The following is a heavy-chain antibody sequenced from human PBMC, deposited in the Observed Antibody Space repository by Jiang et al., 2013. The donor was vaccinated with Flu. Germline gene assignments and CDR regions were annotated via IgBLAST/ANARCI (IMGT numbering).Heavy chain of an antibody. J-gene: IGHJ3*02. D-gene: IGHD4-17*01. CDR1: GYTFTSYY. Sequence: GAEVKKPGASVKVSCKASGYTFTSYYMHWVRQAPGQGLEWMGIINPSGGSTSYAQKFQGRVTMTRDTSTSTVYMELSSLRSEDTAVYYCARENRLYGDYVPGNDAFDIWGQGTMVTISS. CDR2: INPSGGST. CDR3: ARENRLYGDYVPGNDAFDI. V-gene: IGHV1-46*01.